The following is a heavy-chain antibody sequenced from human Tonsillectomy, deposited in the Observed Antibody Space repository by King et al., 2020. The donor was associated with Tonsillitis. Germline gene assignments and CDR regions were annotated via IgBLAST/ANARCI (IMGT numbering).Heavy chain of an antibody. CDR3: AKSHCSRGTCYPGWFDP. D-gene: IGHD2-15*01. CDR2: ISWNSGSI. CDR1: GFTFDDYA. Sequence: DVQLVESGGGLVQPGRSLRLSCAASGFTFDDYAMHWVRQAPGKGLEWVSGISWNSGSIGHVDSVKGRFTISRDNAKNSLYLQMNSLRPEDTALYYCAKSHCSRGTCYPGWFDPWGQGTLVTVSS. V-gene: IGHV3-9*01. J-gene: IGHJ5*02.